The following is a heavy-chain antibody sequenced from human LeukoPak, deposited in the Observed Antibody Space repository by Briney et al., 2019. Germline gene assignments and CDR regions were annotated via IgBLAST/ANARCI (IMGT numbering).Heavy chain of an antibody. CDR3: ARDSGVLPDNSDIPAY. V-gene: IGHV3-30*04. Sequence: GGSLRLSCAASGFTFSAFTMHWVRQAPGRGLEWVTLISYDGSHAHYADSVKGRLTISRDNSKNILYLQLNSLKIEDTGFYYCARDSGVLPDNSDIPAYWGQGTLVTVSS. J-gene: IGHJ4*02. CDR1: GFTFSAFT. CDR2: ISYDGSHA. D-gene: IGHD2-21*02.